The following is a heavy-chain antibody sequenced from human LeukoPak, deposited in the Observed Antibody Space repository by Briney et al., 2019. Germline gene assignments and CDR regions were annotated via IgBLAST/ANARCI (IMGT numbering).Heavy chain of an antibody. CDR3: ARDGGARYSYAFDY. CDR2: IYYSGST. D-gene: IGHD5-18*01. CDR1: GDSISSNY. V-gene: IGHV4-59*01. Sequence: PSETLSLTCTVSGDSISSNYWSWIRQPPGKRLEWIGYIYYSGSTNYNPSLKSRATISVDTSKNQFSLRLSSVTAADTAVYFCARDGGARYSYAFDYWGRGTLVTVSS. J-gene: IGHJ4*02.